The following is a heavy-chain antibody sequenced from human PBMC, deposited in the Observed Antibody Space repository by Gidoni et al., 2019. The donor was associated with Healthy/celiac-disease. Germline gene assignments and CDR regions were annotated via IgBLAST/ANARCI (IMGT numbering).Heavy chain of an antibody. D-gene: IGHD1-26*01. J-gene: IGHJ4*02. Sequence: EVQLVESGGGLVQPGGSLTLSCAASGFTFRSYAMSWVRQAPGKGLEWVSAISGSGCSTYYADSVKGRFTISRDNSKNTLYLQMNSLRAEDTAVYYCAKDSSGSYTFGYFDYWGQGTLVTVSS. CDR2: ISGSGCST. CDR1: GFTFRSYA. CDR3: AKDSSGSYTFGYFDY. V-gene: IGHV3-23*04.